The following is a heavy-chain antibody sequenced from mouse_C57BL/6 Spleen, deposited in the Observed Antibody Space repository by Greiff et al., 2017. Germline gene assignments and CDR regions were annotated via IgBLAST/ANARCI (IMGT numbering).Heavy chain of an antibody. J-gene: IGHJ1*03. D-gene: IGHD1-1*01. Sequence: QVQLQQPGAELVRPGTSVKLSCKASGYTFTSYWMHWVKQRPGQGLEWIGVIDPSDSYTNYNQKFKGKATLTVDTSSSTAYMQLSSLTSEDSAVYYCARDYYYGSSYWYFDVWGTGTTVTVSS. CDR1: GYTFTSYW. V-gene: IGHV1-59*01. CDR3: ARDYYYGSSYWYFDV. CDR2: IDPSDSYT.